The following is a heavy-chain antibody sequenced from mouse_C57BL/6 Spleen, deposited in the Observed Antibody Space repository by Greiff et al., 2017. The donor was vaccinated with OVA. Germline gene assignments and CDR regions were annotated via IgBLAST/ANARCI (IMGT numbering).Heavy chain of an antibody. J-gene: IGHJ4*01. V-gene: IGHV7-3*01. CDR1: GFTFTDYY. D-gene: IGHD2-3*01. Sequence: EVKLVESGGGLVQPGGSLSLSCAASGFTFTDYYMSWVRQPPGKALEWLGFIRNKANGYTTEYSASVKGRLTISRDNSHSILYLQMNALGAEDSATYYCARYRYDDAMDYWGQGTLVTVSS. CDR3: ARYRYDDAMDY. CDR2: IRNKANGYTT.